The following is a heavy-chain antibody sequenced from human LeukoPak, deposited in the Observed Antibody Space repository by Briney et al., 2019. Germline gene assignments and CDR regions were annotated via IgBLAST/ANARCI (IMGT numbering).Heavy chain of an antibody. CDR2: INTDTGNP. Sequence: GASVKVSCKASGYTFTNYAMNWVRQAPGQGLEWMGWINTDTGNPTYAQGFKGRFVFSLDTSVSTAYLQISSLEAEDTAVYYCARAFRSHYYYYYMDVWGKGTTVTVSS. CDR1: GYTFTNYA. D-gene: IGHD2/OR15-2a*01. V-gene: IGHV7-4-1*02. J-gene: IGHJ6*03. CDR3: ARAFRSHYYYYYMDV.